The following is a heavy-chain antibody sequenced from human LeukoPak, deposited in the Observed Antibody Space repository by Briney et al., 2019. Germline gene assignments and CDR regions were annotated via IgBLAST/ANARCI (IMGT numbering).Heavy chain of an antibody. V-gene: IGHV4-4*02. CDR3: ARGLSSGREFYFDY. D-gene: IGHD6-19*01. Sequence: PSGTLSLTCAVSGGSISSINWWSWVRQPPGKGLEWIGEIYHSGSTNYNPSLKSRVTISVDKSKNQFSLKLNSVTAADTAVYYCARGLSSGREFYFDYWGQGTLVTVSS. CDR1: GGSISSINW. J-gene: IGHJ4*02. CDR2: IYHSGST.